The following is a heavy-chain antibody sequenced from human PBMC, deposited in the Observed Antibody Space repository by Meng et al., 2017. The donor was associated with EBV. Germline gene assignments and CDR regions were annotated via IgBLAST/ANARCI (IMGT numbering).Heavy chain of an antibody. V-gene: IGHV1-2*06. CDR2: INPNSGGT. CDR3: ARVGIAVAGTGDY. J-gene: IGHJ4*02. CDR1: GYTFTGYY. D-gene: IGHD6-19*01. Sequence: QLVQFGAEVKKPGASVKVSCKASGYTFTGYYMHWVRQAPGQGLEWMGRINPNSGGTNYAQKFQGRVTMTRDTSISTAYMELSRLRSDDTAVYYCARVGIAVAGTGDYWGQGTLVTVSS.